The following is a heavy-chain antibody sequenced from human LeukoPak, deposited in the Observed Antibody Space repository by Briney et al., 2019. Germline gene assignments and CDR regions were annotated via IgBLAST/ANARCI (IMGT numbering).Heavy chain of an antibody. Sequence: SETLSLTCTVSSGSISSYYWSWIRQPPGKGLEWIGYIYYSGCTNYNPSLKSRVTISVDTSKNQFSLKLSSVTAADTAVYYCARDGGYYGSGSYYTGRYYYYMDVWGKGTTVTVSS. V-gene: IGHV4-59*01. CDR2: IYYSGCT. CDR3: ARDGGYYGSGSYYTGRYYYYMDV. D-gene: IGHD3-10*01. CDR1: SGSISSYY. J-gene: IGHJ6*03.